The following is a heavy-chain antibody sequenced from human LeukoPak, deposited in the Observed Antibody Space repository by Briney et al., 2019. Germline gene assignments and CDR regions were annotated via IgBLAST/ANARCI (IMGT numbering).Heavy chain of an antibody. D-gene: IGHD6-19*01. CDR1: GFTFSSYA. CDR2: ISYDGSNK. Sequence: PGGSLRLSCAASGFTFSSYAMHWVRQAPGKGLEWVAVISYDGSNKYYADSVKGRLTISRDNSKNTLYLQMDSLRAEDTAVYYCAREKYSSGWYGDYWGQGTLVTVSS. J-gene: IGHJ4*02. V-gene: IGHV3-30*04. CDR3: AREKYSSGWYGDY.